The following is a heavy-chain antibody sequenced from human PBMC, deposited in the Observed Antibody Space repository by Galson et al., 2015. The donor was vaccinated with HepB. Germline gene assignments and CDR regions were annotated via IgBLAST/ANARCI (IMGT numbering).Heavy chain of an antibody. CDR3: ARDLSTYQLLWSRGWFDP. J-gene: IGHJ5*02. Sequence: SLRLSCAASGFTFSSYWMHWVRQAPGKGLVWVSRINSDGSSTSYADSVKGRFTISRDNAKNTLYLQMNSLRAEDTAVYYCARDLSTYQLLWSRGWFDPWGQGTLVTVSS. D-gene: IGHD2-2*01. CDR2: INSDGSST. CDR1: GFTFSSYW. V-gene: IGHV3-74*01.